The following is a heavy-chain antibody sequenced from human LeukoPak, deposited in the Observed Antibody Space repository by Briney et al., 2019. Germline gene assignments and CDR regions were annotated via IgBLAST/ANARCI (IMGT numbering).Heavy chain of an antibody. CDR1: GGSISSSSYY. D-gene: IGHD6-13*01. V-gene: IGHV4-39*01. Sequence: SETLSLTCTVSGGSISSSSYYWGWIRQPPGKGLEWIGSIYYSGSTYYNPSLKSRVTISVDTSKNQFSLKLSSVTAADTAVYYCARGGLAAAYPKAFDIWGQGTMVTVSS. CDR3: ARGGLAAAYPKAFDI. CDR2: IYYSGST. J-gene: IGHJ3*02.